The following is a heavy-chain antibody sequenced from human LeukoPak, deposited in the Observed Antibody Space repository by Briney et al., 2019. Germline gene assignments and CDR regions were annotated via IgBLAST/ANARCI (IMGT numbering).Heavy chain of an antibody. CDR3: ARYTVGGDFDY. CDR2: IYYSGST. CDR1: GGSISSYY. V-gene: IGHV4-59*08. Sequence: SETLSLTCTVSGGSISSYYWSWIRQPPGKGLEWIGYIYYSGSTNYNPSLKSRVSLSVDTSKNQFSLRLSSVTAADTAVYYCARYTVGGDFDYWGQGTLVTVSS. J-gene: IGHJ4*02. D-gene: IGHD2-21*01.